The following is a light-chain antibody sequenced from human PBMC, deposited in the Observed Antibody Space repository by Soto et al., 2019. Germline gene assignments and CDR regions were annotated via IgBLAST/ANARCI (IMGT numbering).Light chain of an antibody. CDR3: YSYAGNDTPWM. V-gene: IGLV2-23*02. CDR2: EVN. CDR1: SSDIGSYNL. J-gene: IGLJ7*01. Sequence: QSVLTQPASVSGSPGQSITISCTGTSSDIGSYNLVSWYQHHPGKAPKLIIYEVNKRPSGVSNRFSGSKSGNTASLTISGLQAEDEADYYCYSYAGNDTPWMFGGGTQLTVL.